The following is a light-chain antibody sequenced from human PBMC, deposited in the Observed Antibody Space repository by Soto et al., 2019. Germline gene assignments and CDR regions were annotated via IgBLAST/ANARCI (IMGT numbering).Light chain of an antibody. J-gene: IGLJ1*01. CDR3: SSYTSSSTLV. CDR1: SSDVGAYNS. CDR2: DVS. Sequence: QSALTQPASVSGSPGQSITISCTGTSSDVGAYNSVAWYQHNPGKAPKLMIYDVSNRPSGVSSRFSGSKSANTASLSISGLQADDEADYYCSSYTSSSTLVFGIGTKVTVL. V-gene: IGLV2-14*01.